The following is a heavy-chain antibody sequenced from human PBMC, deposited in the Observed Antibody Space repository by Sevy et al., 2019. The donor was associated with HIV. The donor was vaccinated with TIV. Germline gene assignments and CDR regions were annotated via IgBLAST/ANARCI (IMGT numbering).Heavy chain of an antibody. CDR3: ARGLEHCGSINCPHID. CDR2: TNPKSGGT. CDR1: GYNFAGYY. Sequence: ASVKVSCKASGYNFAGYYINWVRQARGQGLEWMGWTNPKSGGTNYAQKFQGRVTMTMDTSISTAYMELSSLRSDDTAVYYCARGLEHCGSINCPHIDWGQGTLVTVSS. V-gene: IGHV1-2*02. D-gene: IGHD2-2*01. J-gene: IGHJ4*02.